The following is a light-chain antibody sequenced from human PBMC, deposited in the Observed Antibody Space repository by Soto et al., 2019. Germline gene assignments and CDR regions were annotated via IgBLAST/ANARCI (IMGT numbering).Light chain of an antibody. CDR3: QRQNGIPGT. V-gene: IGKV1-5*03. J-gene: IGKJ1*01. Sequence: DIQMTQSPSTLSASVGDRVTITCRASQTIGTWLAWYQQKPGNAPKLLISRTSTLERGGPSRFSGSRSGTEFTLTMSSLQADDLAAYHCQRQNGIPGTFGQGTKVE. CDR2: RTS. CDR1: QTIGTW.